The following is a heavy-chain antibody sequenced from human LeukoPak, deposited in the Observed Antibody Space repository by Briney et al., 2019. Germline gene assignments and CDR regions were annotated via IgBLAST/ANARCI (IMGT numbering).Heavy chain of an antibody. V-gene: IGHV3-11*01. D-gene: IGHD1-26*01. CDR3: ARLSGTYSRGGDH. CDR1: GFTFRTYA. Sequence: PGGSLRLSCAASGFTFRTYAMSWVRQAPGKGLEWVSHISGSGYAIHHPGSVKGRFTISRDNAKNSLYLQMNSLRVEDSAVYYCARLSGTYSRGGDHWGQGTLVTVSS. J-gene: IGHJ4*02. CDR2: ISGSGYAI.